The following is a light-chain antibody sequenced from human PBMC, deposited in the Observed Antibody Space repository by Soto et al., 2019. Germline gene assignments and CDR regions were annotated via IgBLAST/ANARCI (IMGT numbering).Light chain of an antibody. J-gene: IGLJ1*01. CDR1: SGDIGSYNR. CDR2: EVT. Sequence: QSALTQPASVSGSPGQSITISCTGTSGDIGSYNRVSWYQQHPGKAPKLIIYEVTDRPSGVSNRFSGSKSGNAASLTISGRQEDDEAEYYCSSSTASNTRACVFGTGTKVTVL. CDR3: SSSTASNTRACV. V-gene: IGLV2-14*01.